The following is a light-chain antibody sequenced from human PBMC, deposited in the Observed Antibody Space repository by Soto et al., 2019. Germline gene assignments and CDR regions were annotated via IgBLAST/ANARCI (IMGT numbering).Light chain of an antibody. Sequence: EIVLTQSPATLSLSPGERATLSCRASQSISSYLAWYQQKPGQAPRLLISDASNRATGIPARFSGSGSGTDFTLIISSLEPEDFAVYSCQQRGDWPVTFGQGTRLEIK. J-gene: IGKJ5*01. CDR2: DAS. CDR3: QQRGDWPVT. V-gene: IGKV3-11*01. CDR1: QSISSY.